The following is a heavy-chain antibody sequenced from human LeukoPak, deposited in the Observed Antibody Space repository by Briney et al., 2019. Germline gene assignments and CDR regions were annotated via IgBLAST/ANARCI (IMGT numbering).Heavy chain of an antibody. V-gene: IGHV3-21*01. CDR3: ATVVVTPFISDGSDAFDI. J-gene: IGHJ3*02. D-gene: IGHD4-23*01. Sequence: GGSLRLSCAASGFTFSSYSMNWVRQAPGKGLEWVSSISSSSSYIYYAGSVKGRFTISRDNAKNSLYLQMNSLRAEDTAVYYCATVVVTPFISDGSDAFDIWGQGTMVTVSS. CDR2: ISSSSSYI. CDR1: GFTFSSYS.